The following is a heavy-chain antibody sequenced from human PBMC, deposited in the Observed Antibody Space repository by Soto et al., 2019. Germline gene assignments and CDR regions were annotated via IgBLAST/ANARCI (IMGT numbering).Heavy chain of an antibody. Sequence: PGESLKISCKGSGYSFTSYWIGWVRQMPGKGLEWMGIIYPGDSDTRYSPSFQGQVTISADKSISTAYLQWSSLKASDTAMYYCARRESDGYNYDYYYYGMDVWGQGTTVTVSS. J-gene: IGHJ6*02. V-gene: IGHV5-51*01. CDR1: GYSFTSYW. CDR2: IYPGDSDT. D-gene: IGHD5-12*01. CDR3: ARRESDGYNYDYYYYGMDV.